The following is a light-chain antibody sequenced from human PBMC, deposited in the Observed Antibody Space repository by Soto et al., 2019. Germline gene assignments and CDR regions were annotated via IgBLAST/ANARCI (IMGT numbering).Light chain of an antibody. J-gene: IGKJ1*01. Sequence: ELVLPTSVATPSLATWEGAPISGRSSQRVKSSYLAWYQQKPGQAPRLLIFGTSNRATGIPDRFRGDGSGTDFTLTLSSLEPEEWAVDDGQQSASSPGPSGQVTKGAIK. V-gene: IGKV3-20*01. CDR1: QRVKSSY. CDR3: QQSASSPGP. CDR2: GTS.